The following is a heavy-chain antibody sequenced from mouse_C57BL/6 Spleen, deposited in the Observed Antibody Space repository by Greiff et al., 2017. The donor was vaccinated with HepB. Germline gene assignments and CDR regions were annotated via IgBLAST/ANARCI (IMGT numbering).Heavy chain of an antibody. CDR3: ARYDGHYGAY. CDR1: GYTFTSYW. J-gene: IGHJ3*01. V-gene: IGHV1-69*01. D-gene: IGHD2-3*01. Sequence: QVQLKQPGAELVMPGASVKLSCKASGYTFTSYWMHWVKQRPGQGLEWIGEIDPSDSYTNYNQKFKGKSTLTVDKSSSTAYMQLSSLTSEDSAVYYCARYDGHYGAYWGQGTLVTVSA. CDR2: IDPSDSYT.